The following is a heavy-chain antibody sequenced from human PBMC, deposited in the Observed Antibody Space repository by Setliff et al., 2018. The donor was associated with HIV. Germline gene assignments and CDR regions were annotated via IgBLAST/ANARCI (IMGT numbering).Heavy chain of an antibody. CDR2: IRYDGSNK. CDR1: GFTFSSYG. D-gene: IGHD2-2*01. Sequence: LRLSCAASGFTFSSYGMHWVRQAPGKGLEWVAFIRYDGSNKYYADSVKGRFTISRDNSKNTLYLQMNSLRAEDTAVYYCAKGYCSSTSCYDYYYYGMDVWGQGTKVTSP. J-gene: IGHJ6*02. CDR3: AKGYCSSTSCYDYYYYGMDV. V-gene: IGHV3-30*02.